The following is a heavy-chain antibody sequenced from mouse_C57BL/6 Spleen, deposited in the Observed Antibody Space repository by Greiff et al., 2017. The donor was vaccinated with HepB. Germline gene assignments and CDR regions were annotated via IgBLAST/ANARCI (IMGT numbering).Heavy chain of an antibody. CDR1: GYSITSGYY. CDR3: AREKDTTVMDY. D-gene: IGHD1-1*01. Sequence: ESGPGLVKPSQSLSLTCSVTGYSITSGYYWNWIRQFPGNKLEWMGYISYDGSNNYNPSLKNRISITRDTSKNQFFLKLNSVTTEDTATYYCAREKDTTVMDYWGQGTSVTVSS. CDR2: ISYDGSN. J-gene: IGHJ4*01. V-gene: IGHV3-6*01.